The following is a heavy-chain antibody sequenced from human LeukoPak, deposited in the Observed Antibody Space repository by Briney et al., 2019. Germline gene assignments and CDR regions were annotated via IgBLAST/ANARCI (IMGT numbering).Heavy chain of an antibody. J-gene: IGHJ4*02. D-gene: IGHD5-18*01. V-gene: IGHV4-59*11. CDR3: ATIKRGYIYGYFDF. CDR1: GGSISSHY. CDR2: MYDSVST. Sequence: SETLSLTCTVSGGSISSHYWSWIRQPPGKGLEWIGYMYDSVSTKDNPSLKGRLTLSADTSKNQFSLRLSSVTAADTAVYYCATIKRGYIYGYFDFWGQGIKVTVSS.